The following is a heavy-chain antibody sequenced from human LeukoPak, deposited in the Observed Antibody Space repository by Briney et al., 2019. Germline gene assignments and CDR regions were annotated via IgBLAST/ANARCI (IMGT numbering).Heavy chain of an antibody. CDR1: RFTFSNSA. Sequence: GGSLRLSCAASRFTFSNSAMSWVRQAPGKGLEWVSVISDSGGFTYYADSVQGRFTISRDNSKNTLSLQMNSLRAEDTAVYYCATRPCPSCHFDYWGQGTLVTVSS. V-gene: IGHV3-23*01. D-gene: IGHD2-2*01. J-gene: IGHJ4*02. CDR2: ISDSGGFT. CDR3: ATRPCPSCHFDY.